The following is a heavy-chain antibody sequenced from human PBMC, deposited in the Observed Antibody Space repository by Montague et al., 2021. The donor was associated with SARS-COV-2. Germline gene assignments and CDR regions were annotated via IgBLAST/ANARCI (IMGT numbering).Heavy chain of an antibody. CDR3: VKVRDSGYGYPNGFDS. V-gene: IGHV3-23*01. J-gene: IGHJ5*01. CDR2: ISGASVRI. Sequence: SLRLSCAASGFSFSRYAMSWVRQAPGKGLEWVSGISGASVRIYYADSVKGRFTIPRDNSKNTLDVQMNSLRAEDTAVYYCVKVRDSGYGYPNGFDSWGQGTLVTVSS. CDR1: GFSFSRYA. D-gene: IGHD5-12*01.